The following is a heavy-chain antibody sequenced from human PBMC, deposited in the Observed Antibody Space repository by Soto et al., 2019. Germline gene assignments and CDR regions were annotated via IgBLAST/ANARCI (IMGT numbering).Heavy chain of an antibody. CDR1: GGAFSSYA. CDR2: IIPIFGAA. J-gene: IGHJ4*02. Sequence: VASVKVSCKASGGAFSSYAISWVRQAPGQGLEWMGGIIPIFGAANYAQKFQGRVTIAADESTSTAYMELSSLRSEDTAVYYCARAPDSSSPNNAFDYWGQGTLVTVSA. V-gene: IGHV1-69*13. D-gene: IGHD6-13*01. CDR3: ARAPDSSSPNNAFDY.